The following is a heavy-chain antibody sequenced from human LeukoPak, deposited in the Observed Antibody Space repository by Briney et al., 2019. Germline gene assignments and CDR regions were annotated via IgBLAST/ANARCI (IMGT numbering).Heavy chain of an antibody. D-gene: IGHD6-19*01. V-gene: IGHV3-30*18. CDR2: ISYDGGDK. CDR3: ANLVSSSGAWYENDY. J-gene: IGHJ4*02. CDR1: GFTVNTND. Sequence: GGSLRLSCAASGFTVNTNDMSWVRQAPGKGLEWVAFISYDGGDKFYADSVKDRFTISRDDSKSTLYLHMNSLRAEDTAVYYCANLVSSSGAWYENDYWGQGTLVTVSS.